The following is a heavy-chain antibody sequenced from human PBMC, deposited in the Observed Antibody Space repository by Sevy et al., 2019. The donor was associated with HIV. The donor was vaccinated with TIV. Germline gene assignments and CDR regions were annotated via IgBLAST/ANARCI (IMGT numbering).Heavy chain of an antibody. CDR3: AKEGGIVVVPAAIDY. V-gene: IGHV3-23*01. J-gene: IGHJ4*02. CDR2: ISGSGGTT. CDR1: GFTFSSYA. D-gene: IGHD2-2*01. Sequence: GGSLRLSCAASGFTFSSYAMSWVRQAPGKGLEWVSVISGSGGTTYYADSVRGRFTISRDNSKNTLFLQMNSLRAEDTAVYYGAKEGGIVVVPAAIDYWGQGTLVTVSS.